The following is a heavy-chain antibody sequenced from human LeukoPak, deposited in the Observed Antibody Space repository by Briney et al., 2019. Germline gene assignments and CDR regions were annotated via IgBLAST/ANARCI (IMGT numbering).Heavy chain of an antibody. CDR3: TRGFGVVIIQRFDP. CDR1: GFTFGDYA. V-gene: IGHV3-49*03. Sequence: GGFLRLSCTASGFTFGDYAMSWFRQAPGKGLEWVGFIRSKAYGGTTEYAASVKGRFTISRDDSKSIAYLQMNSLKTEDTAVYYCTRGFGVVIIQRFDPWGQGTLVTVSS. J-gene: IGHJ5*02. CDR2: IRSKAYGGTT. D-gene: IGHD3-3*01.